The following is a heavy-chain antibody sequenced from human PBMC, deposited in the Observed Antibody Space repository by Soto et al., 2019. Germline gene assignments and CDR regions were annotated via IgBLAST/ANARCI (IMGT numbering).Heavy chain of an antibody. CDR2: ISSGSHYI. CDR3: ARDQSQGQMLLPYFDY. Sequence: VQLVESGGGLVKPGGSLRLSCAASGFNFPGYSMNWVRQAPGKGLEWVASISSGSHYIYYADSVRGRFTISRDNARDSLYLQMNSLRAGDTAVYFCARDQSQGQMLLPYFDYWGQGTLVTVAS. CDR1: GFNFPGYS. V-gene: IGHV3-21*02. D-gene: IGHD3-22*01. J-gene: IGHJ4*02.